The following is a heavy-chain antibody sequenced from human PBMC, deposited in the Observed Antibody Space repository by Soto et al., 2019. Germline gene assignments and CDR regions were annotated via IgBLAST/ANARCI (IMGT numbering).Heavy chain of an antibody. J-gene: IGHJ4*02. Sequence: GASVKVSCKASGYSFTSLDINWVRQTAGQGLEWMGWMQPSTGRTGYAQKFQGRVTMTRDTSINTAYMELTTLTSDDTAFYYCARGVSAGVDYWGQGTLVTVSS. D-gene: IGHD1-26*01. CDR1: GYSFTSLD. V-gene: IGHV1-8*01. CDR2: MQPSTGRT. CDR3: ARGVSAGVDY.